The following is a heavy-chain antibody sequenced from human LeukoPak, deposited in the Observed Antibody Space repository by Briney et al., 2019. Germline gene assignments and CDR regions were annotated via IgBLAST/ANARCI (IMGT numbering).Heavy chain of an antibody. Sequence: SETLSLTCTVSGGSINSYYWSWIRQPPGKGLEWIGYIYYSGSTNYNPSLKSRVTISVDTSKNQFSLKLSSVTAADTAVYYCARHDPYCGGDCYFQYYFDYWGQGTLVTVSS. CDR3: ARHDPYCGGDCYFQYYFDY. D-gene: IGHD2-21*02. V-gene: IGHV4-59*08. J-gene: IGHJ4*02. CDR1: GGSINSYY. CDR2: IYYSGST.